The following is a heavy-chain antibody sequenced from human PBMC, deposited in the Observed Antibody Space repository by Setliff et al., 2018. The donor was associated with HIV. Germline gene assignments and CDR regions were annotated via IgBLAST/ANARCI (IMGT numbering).Heavy chain of an antibody. D-gene: IGHD4-17*01. CDR3: AKGAGFYGDYTFDY. CDR2: IYSTGST. CDR1: GGSISSFNW. J-gene: IGHJ4*02. V-gene: IGHV4-59*03. Sequence: SETLSLTCDVSGGSISSFNWWSWIRQSPGRELEWIGYIYSTGSTNYNPSLQSRVSISMDASKNKFSLKVTSVTSADTAVYYCAKGAGFYGDYTFDYWGQGHLVTV.